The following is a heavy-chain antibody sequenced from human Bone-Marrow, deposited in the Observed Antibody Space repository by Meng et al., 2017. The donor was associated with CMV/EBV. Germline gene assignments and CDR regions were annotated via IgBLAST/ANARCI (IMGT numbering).Heavy chain of an antibody. J-gene: IGHJ6*02. D-gene: IGHD3-3*01. Sequence: SVKVSCKASGGTFSSYAISWVRQAPGQGLEWMGGIIPIFGTANYEKKFQGRVTITTDESTSTAYMELSSLRSEDTAVYYCARSTTCYEPIYDFWSGYRGPSGYYYYGMDVWGQGTTVTVSS. CDR2: IIPIFGTA. V-gene: IGHV1-69*05. CDR3: ARSTTCYEPIYDFWSGYRGPSGYYYYGMDV. CDR1: GGTFSSYA.